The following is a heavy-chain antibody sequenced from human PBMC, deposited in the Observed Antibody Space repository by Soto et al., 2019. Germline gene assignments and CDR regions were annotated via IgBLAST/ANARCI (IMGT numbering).Heavy chain of an antibody. CDR3: AREGGAEFWNGYYVANDY. CDR2: MNPNSGNT. D-gene: IGHD3-3*01. CDR1: GYTFTSYD. V-gene: IGHV1-8*01. J-gene: IGHJ4*02. Sequence: QVQLVQSGAEVKKPGASVKVSCKASGYTFTSYDINWVRQATGQGLEWMGWMNPNSGNTGYAQKFQGRVTMTRNTSISTAYMELSSLRSEDAAMYYCAREGGAEFWNGYYVANDYWGQGTLVTVSS.